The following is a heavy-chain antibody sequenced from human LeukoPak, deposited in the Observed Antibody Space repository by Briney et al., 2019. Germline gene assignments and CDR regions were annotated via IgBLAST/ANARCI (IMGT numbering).Heavy chain of an antibody. CDR3: ARGESSSSPLYYYYYYYMDV. CDR2: IYTSGST. D-gene: IGHD6-6*01. CDR1: GGSISSGSYY. V-gene: IGHV4-61*02. Sequence: SETLSLTCTVSGGSISSGSYYWSWIRQPAGKGLEWIGRIYTSGSTNYNPSLKSRVTISADTSQNQFSLNLSSVTAADTAVYYCARGESSSSPLYYYYYYYMDVWGKGTTVTVSS. J-gene: IGHJ6*03.